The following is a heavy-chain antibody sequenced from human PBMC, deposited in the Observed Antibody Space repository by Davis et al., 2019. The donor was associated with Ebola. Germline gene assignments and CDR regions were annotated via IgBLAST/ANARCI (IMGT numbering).Heavy chain of an antibody. V-gene: IGHV3-11*04. CDR3: ARGTLESGWFDY. CDR1: GFTFSDYY. Sequence: PGGSLTLSCAASGFTFSDYYMSWVRQAPGNGLEWVSTISGSATSTYYADSLKGRFTVSRDNAKNSLYLQMESLRAEDTAVYYCARGTLESGWFDYWGQGTLVAVSS. D-gene: IGHD6-19*01. J-gene: IGHJ4*02. CDR2: ISGSATST.